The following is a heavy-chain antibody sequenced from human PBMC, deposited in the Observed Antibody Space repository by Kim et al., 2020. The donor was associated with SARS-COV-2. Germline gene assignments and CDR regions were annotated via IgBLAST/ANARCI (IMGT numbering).Heavy chain of an antibody. Sequence: ASVKVSCKASGYTFTSYYMHWVRQAPGQGLEWMGIINPSGGSTSYAQKFQGRVTMTRDTSTSTVYMELSSLRSEDTAVYYCARDSGYDFAHPTHIDTVVTPGDYWGQGTLVTVSS. CDR2: INPSGGST. CDR3: ARDSGYDFAHPTHIDTVVTPGDY. D-gene: IGHD5-12*01. V-gene: IGHV1-46*01. CDR1: GYTFTSYY. J-gene: IGHJ4*02.